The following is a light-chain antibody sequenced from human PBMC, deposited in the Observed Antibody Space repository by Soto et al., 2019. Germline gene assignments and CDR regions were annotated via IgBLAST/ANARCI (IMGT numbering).Light chain of an antibody. J-gene: IGKJ4*01. CDR1: QGISSY. V-gene: IGKV1-8*01. Sequence: AIRMTQSPSSLSASTGDRVTITCRASQGISSYLAWDQQKPGKAPKLLIYAASTLQSGVPSRFSGSGSGTDFTLTISCLQSEDFATYYCQQYYSYRALTFGGGTKVEIK. CDR2: AAS. CDR3: QQYYSYRALT.